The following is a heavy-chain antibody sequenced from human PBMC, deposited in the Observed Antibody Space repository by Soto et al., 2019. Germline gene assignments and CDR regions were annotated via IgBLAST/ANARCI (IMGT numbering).Heavy chain of an antibody. CDR3: ARHTSGWHYYDY. Sequence: PGGSLRLACAASGFNFSDHYMNWIRQAPGKGLEWVSYISGSGGYTNFADSVKGRFTISRDNAKNSLYLQMNSLRAEDTAVYYCARHTSGWHYYDYWGQGTQVTVSS. V-gene: IGHV3-11*06. D-gene: IGHD6-19*01. CDR1: GFNFSDHY. J-gene: IGHJ4*02. CDR2: ISGSGGYT.